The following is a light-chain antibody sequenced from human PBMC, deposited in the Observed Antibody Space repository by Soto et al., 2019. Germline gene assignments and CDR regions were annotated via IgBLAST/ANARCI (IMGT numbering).Light chain of an antibody. V-gene: IGKV3-20*01. CDR2: GAS. J-gene: IGKJ5*01. Sequence: EIVLTQSPGTLSLSPGVRATLSCRASRSVSSSYLAWYQQKPGQAPRLLIYGASSRATGIPDRFSGSGSGTDFTLTISRLEPEDFAVYYCQQYGSSRITFGQGTRLEIK. CDR3: QQYGSSRIT. CDR1: RSVSSSY.